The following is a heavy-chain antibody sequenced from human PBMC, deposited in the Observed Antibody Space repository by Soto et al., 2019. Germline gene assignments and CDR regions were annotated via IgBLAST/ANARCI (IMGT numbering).Heavy chain of an antibody. CDR3: VGSGYSPFDY. CDR2: LYYSGST. V-gene: IGHV4-39*01. J-gene: IGHJ4*02. Sequence: SETLSLTCTVSGCCISSSSYYWGWIRQPPGKGLEWIGSLYYSGSTYYNPSLKSRVTISVDTSKNQFSLKLSSVTAADTAVYYCVGSGYSPFDYWGQGTLVTVSS. D-gene: IGHD3-22*01. CDR1: GCCISSSSYY.